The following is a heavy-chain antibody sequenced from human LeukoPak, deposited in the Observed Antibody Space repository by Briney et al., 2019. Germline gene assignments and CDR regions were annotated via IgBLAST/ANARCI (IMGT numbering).Heavy chain of an antibody. CDR3: ASQLGGTTFH. CDR1: GGSISSYY. D-gene: IGHD1/OR15-1a*01. CDR2: VYYNGIT. Sequence: TTSETLSLTCSVSGGSISSYYWSWIRQPPGKGLEWIGYVYYNGITNYNPSLKSRASISLDTSKNQFSLRLNSVTAAETAVYYCASQLGGTTFHWGQGTLVTVSS. J-gene: IGHJ4*02. V-gene: IGHV4-59*01.